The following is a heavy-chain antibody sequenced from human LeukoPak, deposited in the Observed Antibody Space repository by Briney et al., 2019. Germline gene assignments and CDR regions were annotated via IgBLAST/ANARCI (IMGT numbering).Heavy chain of an antibody. CDR1: GYTFTGYY. J-gene: IGHJ4*02. Sequence: ASVKVSCKASGYTFTGYYMHWVRQAPGQGLEWMGWINPNSGGTNYAQKFQGRVTMTRDTSISTAYMELSRLRSDDTAVYYCAKGEHYYDSSGPFDYWGQGTLVTVSS. V-gene: IGHV1-2*02. D-gene: IGHD3-22*01. CDR2: INPNSGGT. CDR3: AKGEHYYDSSGPFDY.